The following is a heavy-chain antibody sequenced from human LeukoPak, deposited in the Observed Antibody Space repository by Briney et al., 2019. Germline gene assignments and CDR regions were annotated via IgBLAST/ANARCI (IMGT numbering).Heavy chain of an antibody. CDR3: ASGYSSGWFYFDY. CDR2: ISYDGSNK. V-gene: IGHV3-30-3*01. D-gene: IGHD6-19*01. J-gene: IGHJ4*02. CDR1: GCTFSSYA. Sequence: GGSLRLSCAASGCTFSSYAMHWVRQAPGKGLEWVAVISYDGSNKYYADSVKGRFTISRDNSKNTLYLQMNSLRAEDTAVYYCASGYSSGWFYFDYWGQGTLVTVSS.